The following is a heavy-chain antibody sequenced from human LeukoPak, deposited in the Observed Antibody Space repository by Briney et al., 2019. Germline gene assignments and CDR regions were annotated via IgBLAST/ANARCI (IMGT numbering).Heavy chain of an antibody. V-gene: IGHV1-2*02. D-gene: IGHD6-19*01. CDR2: INPNSGGT. CDR1: GYTFTGYY. J-gene: IGHJ3*02. Sequence: ASVKVSCKASGYTFTGYYMHWVRQAPGQGLEWMGWINPNSGGTNYAQKFQGRVTMTRDTSISTAYMELSRLRSDDTAVYYCARIAVAGSAFDIWGQGTMVTLSS. CDR3: ARIAVAGSAFDI.